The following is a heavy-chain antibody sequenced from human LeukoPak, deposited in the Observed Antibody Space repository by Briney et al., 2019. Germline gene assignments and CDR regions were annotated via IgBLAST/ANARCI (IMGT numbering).Heavy chain of an antibody. CDR1: GFTFSDHA. D-gene: IGHD3-22*01. V-gene: IGHV3-23*01. CDR2: ISAGGDRT. J-gene: IGHJ4*02. CDR3: AYLDSSGYYYGRLRY. Sequence: GGSLRLSCAASGFTFSDHAMSWVRQTPAKGLESVSSISAGGDRTHYADSVKGRFTVSRDNSKNTLYLHMNSLRAEDTAVYFCAYLDSSGYYYGRLRYWGQGTPVTVSS.